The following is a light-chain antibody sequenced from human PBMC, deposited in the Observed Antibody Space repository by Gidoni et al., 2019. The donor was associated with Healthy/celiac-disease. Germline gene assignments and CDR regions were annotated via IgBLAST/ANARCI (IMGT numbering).Light chain of an antibody. Sequence: DIQMTQSPSSLSSSVGDRVTITCRASQSISSYLNWYQQKPGKAPKLLIYAASSLRSGVPPRCSGSGSGTDFTITISSLQPEDFATYYCQQSYSTPITFGQGTRLEIK. CDR1: QSISSY. CDR3: QQSYSTPIT. J-gene: IGKJ5*01. V-gene: IGKV1-39*01. CDR2: AAS.